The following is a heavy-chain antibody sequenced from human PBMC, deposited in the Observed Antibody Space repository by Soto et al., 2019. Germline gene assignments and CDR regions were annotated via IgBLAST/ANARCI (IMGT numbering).Heavy chain of an antibody. D-gene: IGHD2-21*01. V-gene: IGHV3-11*06. CDR1: GFPFSDYY. CDR2: ISPKSTYR. CDR3: VRGGGGGLFEH. J-gene: IGHJ4*02. Sequence: QVHLVESGGGLVKPGGSLRLSCPTSGFPFSDYYMSWIRQAPGKGLEWLSHISPKSTYRNYADSVKGRFTISIDNTKSSLFLQLTSLGVEDTAVYYCVRGGGGGLFEHWGQGVLVTVSS.